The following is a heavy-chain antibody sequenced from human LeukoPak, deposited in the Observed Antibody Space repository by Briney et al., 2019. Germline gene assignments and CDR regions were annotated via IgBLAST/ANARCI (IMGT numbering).Heavy chain of an antibody. D-gene: IGHD3-22*01. V-gene: IGHV3-30*02. CDR2: IRYDGSNK. J-gene: IGHJ5*02. Sequence: GGSLRLSCAASGFTFSSYGMHWVRQAPGKGLEWVAFIRYDGSNKYYADSVKGRFTISRDNSKNTLYLQMNSLRAEDTAVYYCAKARGSYYYDSSGYYYTPGGQGTLVTVSS. CDR3: AKARGSYYYDSSGYYYTP. CDR1: GFTFSSYG.